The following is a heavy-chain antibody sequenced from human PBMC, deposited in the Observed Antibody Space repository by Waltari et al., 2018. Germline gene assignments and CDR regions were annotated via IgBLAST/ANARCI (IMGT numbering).Heavy chain of an antibody. V-gene: IGHV4-38-2*02. D-gene: IGHD5-12*01. CDR1: VYSISSGYY. J-gene: IGHJ4*02. Sequence: QVQLQESGPGLVKPSETLSLTCTVSVYSISSGYYWGWIRQPPGKGLEWIGSIYHSGSTYYNPSLKSRVTISVDTSKNQFSLKLSSMTAADTAVYYCAKYSGYDFDYWGQGTLVTVSS. CDR3: AKYSGYDFDY. CDR2: IYHSGST.